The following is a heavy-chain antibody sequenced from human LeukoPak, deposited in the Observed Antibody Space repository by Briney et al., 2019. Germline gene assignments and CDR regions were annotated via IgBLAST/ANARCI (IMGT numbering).Heavy chain of an antibody. J-gene: IGHJ4*02. D-gene: IGHD5-12*01. CDR3: ARGYSGYFYY. Sequence: GGSLRLSCAVSGFTFSNYGMHWVRQAPGKGLEWVAVISYDGSYKYYADSVKGRFTISRDNSKNALYLQMNSLRAEDTAVYYCARGYSGYFYYWGQGTLVTVSS. CDR2: ISYDGSYK. CDR1: GFTFSNYG. V-gene: IGHV3-30*03.